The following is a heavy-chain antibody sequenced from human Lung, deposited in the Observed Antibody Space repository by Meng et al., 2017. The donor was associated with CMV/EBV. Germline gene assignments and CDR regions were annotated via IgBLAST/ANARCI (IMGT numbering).Heavy chain of an antibody. J-gene: IGHJ3*01. CDR2: INTDGSLT. Sequence: GEXXKISCAASGFTFSGYWMHWVRQAPGKGLVWVSRINTDGSLTNHADSVKGRFTISRDNVRNTLYLQMNSLRVEDTAVYYCGRMPPGAIDNGFDFWGQGXMVTVSS. CDR1: GFTFSGYW. D-gene: IGHD2-2*01. V-gene: IGHV3-74*01. CDR3: GRMPPGAIDNGFDF.